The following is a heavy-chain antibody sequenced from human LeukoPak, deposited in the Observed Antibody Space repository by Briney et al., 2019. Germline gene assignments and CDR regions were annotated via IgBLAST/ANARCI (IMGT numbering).Heavy chain of an antibody. Sequence: PSETVSLTCTVSSGSISSSSYYWGWIRQPPWKVLGRDGSIYYSGSTYYNPSLKSRVTIAVDTYKNQFSLKLSSVTAADTAVYHCATHYYDSSGFWNAFDIWGQGTMVTLSS. CDR1: SGSISSSSYY. D-gene: IGHD3-22*01. CDR3: ATHYYDSSGFWNAFDI. CDR2: IYYSGST. V-gene: IGHV4-39*01. J-gene: IGHJ3*02.